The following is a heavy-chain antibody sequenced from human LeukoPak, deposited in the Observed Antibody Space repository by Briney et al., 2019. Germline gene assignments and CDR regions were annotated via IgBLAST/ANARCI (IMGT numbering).Heavy chain of an antibody. Sequence: GASVKVSCKASGYTFTSYYMHWVRQAPGQGLEWMGIINPSGGSTSYAQKFQGRVTMTRDTSTSTVYMELSSLRSEDTAVYYCARDGDTAMDERDPTGNLDYWGQGTLVTVSS. CDR3: ARDGDTAMDERDPTGNLDY. V-gene: IGHV1-46*03. CDR2: INPSGGST. J-gene: IGHJ4*02. CDR1: GYTFTSYY. D-gene: IGHD5-18*01.